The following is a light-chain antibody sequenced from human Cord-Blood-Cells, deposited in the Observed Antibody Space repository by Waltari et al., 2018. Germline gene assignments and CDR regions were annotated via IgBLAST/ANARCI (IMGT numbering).Light chain of an antibody. CDR1: SRDVGGYNY. V-gene: IGLV2-14*01. CDR3: SSYTSSSTSLYV. CDR2: DVS. J-gene: IGLJ1*01. Sequence: QSALTQPASVSGSPGQSITISCTGTSRDVGGYNYFSWYQQHPGKAPKLMIYDVSNRPSGVSNRFSGSKSGNTASLTISGLQAEDEADYYCSSYTSSSTSLYVFGTGTKVTVL.